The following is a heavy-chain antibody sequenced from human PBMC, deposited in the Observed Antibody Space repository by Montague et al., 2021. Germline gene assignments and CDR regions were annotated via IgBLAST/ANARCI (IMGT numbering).Heavy chain of an antibody. CDR3: AHRVVWAAGQNGFDA. CDR1: GFSISTRRVG. D-gene: IGHD6-13*01. CDR2: IYWDDEK. J-gene: IGHJ5*02. Sequence: PALVKPTQTLTLTCTFSGFSISTRRVGVGWIRQPPGKALEWLALIYWDDEKRYSPPLKSRLTITKDTSKNQVVLTMTNIDPVDTGTYYCAHRVVWAAGQNGFDAWGQGTLVTVSS. V-gene: IGHV2-5*02.